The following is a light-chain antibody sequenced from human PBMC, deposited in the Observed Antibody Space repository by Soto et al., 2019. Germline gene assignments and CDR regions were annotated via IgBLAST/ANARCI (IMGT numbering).Light chain of an antibody. CDR3: QQRSNWPLT. J-gene: IGKJ4*01. V-gene: IGKV1D-16*01. CDR1: QDINSY. CDR2: AAS. Sequence: DVQMTQSPSSLSASVGDRVTITCRASQDINSYLAWYQQKPGNAPKSLIYAASSLQTGVPSRFSGSESGTDFTLTISSLEPQDFAVYYCQQRSNWPLTFGGGTKVEIK.